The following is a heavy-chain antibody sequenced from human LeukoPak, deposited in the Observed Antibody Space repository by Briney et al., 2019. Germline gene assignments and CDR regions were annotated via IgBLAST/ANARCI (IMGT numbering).Heavy chain of an antibody. CDR2: IYYSGST. CDR1: GGSISSYY. D-gene: IGHD6-25*01. CDR3: ARSQGEQRAYYYYGMDV. Sequence: SETLSLTCTISGGSISSYYWSWIRQPPGKGLEWIGYIYYSGSTNYNPSLKSRVTISVDTSKNQFSLKLSSVTAADTAVYYCARSQGEQRAYYYYGMDVWGQGTTVTVSS. V-gene: IGHV4-59*01. J-gene: IGHJ6*02.